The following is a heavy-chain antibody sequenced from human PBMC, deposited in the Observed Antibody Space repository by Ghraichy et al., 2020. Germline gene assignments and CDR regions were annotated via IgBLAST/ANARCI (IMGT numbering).Heavy chain of an antibody. CDR2: ISAYNGNT. V-gene: IGHV1-18*01. D-gene: IGHD2-2*01. CDR3: ARTPIVVVPAAVYY. Sequence: ASVKVSCKASGYTFTSYGISWVRQAPGQGLEWMGWISAYNGNTNYAQKLQGRVTMTTDTSTSTAYMELRRLRSDDTAVYYCARTPIVVVPAAVYYWGQGTLVTVSS. J-gene: IGHJ4*02. CDR1: GYTFTSYG.